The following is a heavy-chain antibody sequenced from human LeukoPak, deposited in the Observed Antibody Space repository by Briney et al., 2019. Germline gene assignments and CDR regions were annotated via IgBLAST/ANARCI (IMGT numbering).Heavy chain of an antibody. CDR3: ARSDYYDSSGYYSHDAFDI. CDR1: GGTFSSYA. V-gene: IGHV1-69*04. J-gene: IGHJ3*02. D-gene: IGHD3-22*01. CDR2: IIPILGIA. Sequence: SVKVSCKASGGTFSSYAISWVRRAPGQGLEWMGRIIPILGIANYAQKFQGRVTITADKSTSTAYMELSSLRSEDTAVYYCARSDYYDSSGYYSHDAFDIWGQGTMVTVSS.